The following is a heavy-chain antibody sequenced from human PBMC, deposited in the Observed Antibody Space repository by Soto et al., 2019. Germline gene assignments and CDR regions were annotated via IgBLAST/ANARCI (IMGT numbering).Heavy chain of an antibody. J-gene: IGHJ6*02. CDR3: GKGSAATNYFYYATDV. V-gene: IGHV3-23*01. CDR1: GFTFRSYA. CDR2: ISASGGTT. D-gene: IGHD2-15*01. Sequence: SLRPSCAASGFTFRSYAMTWVRQAPGKGLEWVSAISASGGTTYYADSVKGRFTISRDNSKKTLYLQMNSLRGEDTAVYYCGKGSAATNYFYYATDVWGQGTRSPSP.